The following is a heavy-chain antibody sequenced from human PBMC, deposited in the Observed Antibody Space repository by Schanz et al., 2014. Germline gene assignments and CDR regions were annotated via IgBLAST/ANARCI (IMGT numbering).Heavy chain of an antibody. CDR1: GYSFSAYY. CDR2: FT. CDR3: ARVSSTWSSEYFQH. Sequence: QVQLVQSGAELKNPGASVKVSCKASGYSFSAYYIHWMRQAPGQGLEWLGRFTHISQKFQGRVTMTRDTSSTTAYMELNSLRSDDTAVYYCARVSSTWSSEYFQHWGQGTLVIVSS. D-gene: IGHD6-13*01. J-gene: IGHJ1*01. V-gene: IGHV1-2*06.